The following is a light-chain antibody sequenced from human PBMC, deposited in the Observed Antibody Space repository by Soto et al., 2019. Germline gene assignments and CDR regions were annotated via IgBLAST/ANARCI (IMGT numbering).Light chain of an antibody. J-gene: IGKJ1*01. V-gene: IGKV1-5*01. CDR3: QQYNSYGT. CDR2: DAS. CDR1: QSISSY. Sequence: DIQMTQSPSSLYASVGDRVTITCRASQSISSYLNWYQQKPGKAPKLLIYDASSLESGVPSRFSGSGSGTEFTLTISSLQPDDFATYYCQQYNSYGTFGQGTKVDIK.